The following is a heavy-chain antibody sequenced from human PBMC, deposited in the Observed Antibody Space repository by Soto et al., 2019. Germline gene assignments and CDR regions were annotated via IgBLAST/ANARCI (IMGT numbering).Heavy chain of an antibody. J-gene: IGHJ4*02. CDR1: GDSISSSFW. V-gene: IGHV4-4*02. D-gene: IGHD1-7*01. CDR2: IYHTEST. CDR3: ARYQRSDRTLPFFDY. Sequence: PSETLSLTCAVSGDSISSSFWWSWVRQPPGKGLEWIGEIYHTESTVYNPSLKSRVTISVDKSKNQFSLNLDSVTAADTAVYYCARYQRSDRTLPFFDYWGQGTLVTVSS.